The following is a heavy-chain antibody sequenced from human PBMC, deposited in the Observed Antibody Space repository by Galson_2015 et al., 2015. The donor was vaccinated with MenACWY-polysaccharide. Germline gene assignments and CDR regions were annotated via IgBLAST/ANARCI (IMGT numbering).Heavy chain of an antibody. V-gene: IGHV4-39*01. Sequence: SETLSLTCTVSGGSISSSSYYWGWIRQPPGKGLEWIGTIYYGGSTYYNPSLKSRVTISVDTSKNQFSLKLTSVTAADTAVYYCARQGGSGRSHDYWGQGTLVTASS. CDR1: GGSISSSSYY. CDR2: IYYGGST. D-gene: IGHD5-12*01. J-gene: IGHJ4*02. CDR3: ARQGGSGRSHDY.